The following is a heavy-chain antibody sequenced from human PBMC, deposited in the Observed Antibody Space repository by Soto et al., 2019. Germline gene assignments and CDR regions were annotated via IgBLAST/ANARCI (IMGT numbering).Heavy chain of an antibody. CDR1: GFTFSSYA. V-gene: IGHV3-74*01. Sequence: GGSLRLSCAASGFTFSSYAMSWVRQAPGKGLVWVSRINSDGSSTSYADSVKGRFTISRDNAKNTLYLQMNSLRAEDTAVYYCARVPSGNWNDYYFDYWGQGTLVTVSS. D-gene: IGHD1-1*01. J-gene: IGHJ4*02. CDR3: ARVPSGNWNDYYFDY. CDR2: INSDGSST.